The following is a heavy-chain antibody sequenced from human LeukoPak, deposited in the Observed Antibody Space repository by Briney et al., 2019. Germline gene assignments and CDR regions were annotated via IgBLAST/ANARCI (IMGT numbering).Heavy chain of an antibody. CDR2: MYSGGSA. D-gene: IGHD2-21*01. CDR3: AKSTPGPHCGGAGCPPTLPPFDT. CDR1: GFTVNSKY. J-gene: IGHJ4*02. Sequence: GGSLRLSCAASGFTVNSKYMSWVRQAPGKGLEWVSVMYSGGSAYYADSVRGRFTISRDNSKNTLYLQMNNLRSDDTAVYYCAKSTPGPHCGGAGCPPTLPPFDTWGQGTLVTVSS. V-gene: IGHV3-53*01.